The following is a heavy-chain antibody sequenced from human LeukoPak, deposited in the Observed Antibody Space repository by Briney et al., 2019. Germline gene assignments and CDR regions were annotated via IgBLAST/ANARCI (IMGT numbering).Heavy chain of an antibody. CDR2: ISYDGSNK. D-gene: IGHD6-19*01. V-gene: IGHV3-30*03. J-gene: IGHJ4*02. CDR1: GFTFSSYG. Sequence: GGSLRLSCAASGFTFSSYGMHWVRQAPGKGLEWVAVISYDGSNKYYADSVKGRFTISRDNSKNTLYLQMNSLRAEDTAVYYCAREAVAGDYYFGYWGQGTLVTVSS. CDR3: AREAVAGDYYFGY.